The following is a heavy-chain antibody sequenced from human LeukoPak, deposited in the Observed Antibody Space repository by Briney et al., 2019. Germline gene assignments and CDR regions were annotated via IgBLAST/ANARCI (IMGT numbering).Heavy chain of an antibody. J-gene: IGHJ5*02. Sequence: SETLSLTCTVSGGSISSYYWSWIRQPPGKGLEWIGYIYTSGSTNYNPSLKSRVTISVDTSRNQFSLKLSSVTAADTAVYYCARSSIAAQKAWFDPWGQGTLVTVSS. CDR1: GGSISSYY. V-gene: IGHV4-4*09. CDR3: ARSSIAAQKAWFDP. CDR2: IYTSGST. D-gene: IGHD6-6*01.